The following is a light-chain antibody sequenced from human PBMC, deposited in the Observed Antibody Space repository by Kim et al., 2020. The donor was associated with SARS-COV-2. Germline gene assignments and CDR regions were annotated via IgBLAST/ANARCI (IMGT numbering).Light chain of an antibody. Sequence: SVGDRVTIPCRASQDISRYLNWYQQKPGKAPKLLIYTASSLQSGVPSRFTGSGSETDFTLTISSLQPEDFATYYCQQTYSASRTFGQGTKVDIK. CDR2: TAS. V-gene: IGKV1-39*01. J-gene: IGKJ1*01. CDR3: QQTYSASRT. CDR1: QDISRY.